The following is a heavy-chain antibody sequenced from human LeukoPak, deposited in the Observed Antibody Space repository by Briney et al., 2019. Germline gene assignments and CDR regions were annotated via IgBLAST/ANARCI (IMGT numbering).Heavy chain of an antibody. CDR1: GGSISSGDYY. D-gene: IGHD3-10*01. V-gene: IGHV4-30-4*01. Sequence: SETLSLTCTVSGGSISSGDYYWSWIRQPPGKGLEWIGYIYYSGSTYYNPSLKSRVTISVDTSKNQFSLKLSSVTAADTAVYYFARVGGSVFFRYFDYWGQGTLVTVSS. CDR3: ARVGGSVFFRYFDY. CDR2: IYYSGST. J-gene: IGHJ4*02.